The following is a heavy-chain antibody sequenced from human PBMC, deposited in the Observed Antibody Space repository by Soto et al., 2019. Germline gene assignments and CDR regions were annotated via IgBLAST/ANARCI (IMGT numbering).Heavy chain of an antibody. J-gene: IGHJ6*02. D-gene: IGHD4-17*01. Sequence: GGSLRLSCTASGFTFTDYYMAWIRQAPGQGLECISYLSTSGRYTNYADSVKGRFTISRDNARNSLFLQMNSLRAEDTAVYYCARVSSNGDYEYKDGMDVWGQGTTVTVSS. V-gene: IGHV3-11*05. CDR2: LSTSGRYT. CDR3: ARVSSNGDYEYKDGMDV. CDR1: GFTFTDYY.